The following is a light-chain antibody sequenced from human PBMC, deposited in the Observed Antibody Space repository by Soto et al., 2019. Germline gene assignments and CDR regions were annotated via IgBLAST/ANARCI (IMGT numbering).Light chain of an antibody. J-gene: IGKJ2*01. CDR2: AAS. Sequence: DLQMTQSPSSVSASVGDRVTITCRASQGISTWLAWYQQKPGSAPKLLIYAASSLQSGVPSRFSVSGSGTYFTLTITSLQPEDFATYYCLQSDSFPHTFGQGTKLQIK. V-gene: IGKV1-12*01. CDR1: QGISTW. CDR3: LQSDSFPHT.